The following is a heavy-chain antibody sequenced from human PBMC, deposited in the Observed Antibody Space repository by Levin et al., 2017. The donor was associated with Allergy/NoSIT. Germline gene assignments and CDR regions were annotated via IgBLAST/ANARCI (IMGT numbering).Heavy chain of an antibody. CDR3: ARGRGDPRSPMDY. V-gene: IGHV3-7*04. CDR1: GFTFSSYW. D-gene: IGHD2-21*02. Sequence: ASVKVSCAASGFTFSSYWMSWVRQAPGKGLEWVANIRQDGSEKYYVDSVKGRFTISRDNPKNSLYLQVNSLGAEDTAVYYCARGRGDPRSPMDYWGQGTLVTVSS. J-gene: IGHJ4*02. CDR2: IRQDGSEK.